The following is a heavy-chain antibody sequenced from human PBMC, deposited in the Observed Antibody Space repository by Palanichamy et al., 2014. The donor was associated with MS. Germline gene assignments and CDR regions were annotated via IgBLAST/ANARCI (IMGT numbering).Heavy chain of an antibody. J-gene: IGHJ4*02. D-gene: IGHD4-17*01. Sequence: EVQLVESGGGLVQPGRSLRLSCTASGFTFGDYAMSWVRQAPGKGLEWVGFIRSKAYGGTTEYAASVKGRFTISRDDSKSITYLQMNGLKTEDTAVYYCTRDSAVDYGDYIGYWGQGTLVTVSS. CDR1: GFTFGDYA. V-gene: IGHV3-49*04. CDR2: IRSKAYGGTT. CDR3: TRDSAVDYGDYIGY.